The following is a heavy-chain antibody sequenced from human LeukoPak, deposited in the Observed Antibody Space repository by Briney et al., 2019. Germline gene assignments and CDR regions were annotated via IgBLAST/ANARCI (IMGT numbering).Heavy chain of an antibody. CDR2: IYHTGNT. CDR1: GGSISSSSYY. Sequence: SETLSLTCTVSGGSISSSSYYWSWIRQPPGKGLEWIGEIYHTGNTNYNPSLRSRISISVDTSKNQFSLNLNSVTAADTAVYFCASARWDFWGQGILVTVSS. V-gene: IGHV4-39*07. D-gene: IGHD4-23*01. J-gene: IGHJ4*02. CDR3: ASARWDF.